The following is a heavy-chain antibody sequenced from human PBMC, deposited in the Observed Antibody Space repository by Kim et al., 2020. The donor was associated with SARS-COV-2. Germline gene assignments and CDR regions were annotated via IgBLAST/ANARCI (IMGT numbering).Heavy chain of an antibody. Sequence: LNPTLKSRVTMSVDTSKNQFSRKLSSVTAEDTAIYYCARNRDYYYYYMDVWGKGTPVTVSS. V-gene: IGHV4-28*01. CDR3: ARNRDYYYYYMDV. J-gene: IGHJ6*03.